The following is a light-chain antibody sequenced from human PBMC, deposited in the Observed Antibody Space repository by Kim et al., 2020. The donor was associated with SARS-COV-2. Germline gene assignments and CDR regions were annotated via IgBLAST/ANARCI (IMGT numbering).Light chain of an antibody. CDR1: ENIHAY. Sequence: SVGDKVTIPCQSSENIHAYLNWYQYKPGKAPTLLISGASDLRNGVSSRFSGSGSGTKFTLTITNLHPEDFATYICQQSYQTPQVTFGGGTKVDIK. J-gene: IGKJ4*01. CDR2: GAS. V-gene: IGKV1-39*01. CDR3: QQSYQTPQVT.